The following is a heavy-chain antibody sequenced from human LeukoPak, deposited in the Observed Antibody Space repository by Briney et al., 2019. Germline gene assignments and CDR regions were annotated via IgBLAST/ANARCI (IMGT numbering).Heavy chain of an antibody. CDR1: GFTFRNFA. CDR3: AKGGWTTYFVP. V-gene: IGHV3-23*01. J-gene: IGHJ5*02. CDR2: MRDLQTDT. D-gene: IGHD2/OR15-2a*01. Sequence: WGSLRLSCTASGFTFRNFAMTWVRQAPGKGLEWVANMRDLQTDTYYSDPVKGRFTISKDNSKNTLYLQMQSLRTEHTALYYCAKGGWTTYFVPWGQGTLVSVSS.